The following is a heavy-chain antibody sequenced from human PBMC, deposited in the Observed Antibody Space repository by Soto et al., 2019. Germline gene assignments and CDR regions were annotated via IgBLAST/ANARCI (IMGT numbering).Heavy chain of an antibody. V-gene: IGHV3-66*04. CDR3: ARHGYNYGGGYLDY. D-gene: IGHD5-18*01. CDR1: GVTVSSNY. J-gene: IGHJ4*02. CDR2: IYSGGST. Sequence: EVQLVESGGGLVQPGGSLRLSCAASGVTVSSNYMSWVRQAPGKGLEWVSVIYSGGSTFYADSVKGRFTISRDNSKNTLYLPMNSLRAEDTAVYYCARHGYNYGGGYLDYWGQGTLVTVSS.